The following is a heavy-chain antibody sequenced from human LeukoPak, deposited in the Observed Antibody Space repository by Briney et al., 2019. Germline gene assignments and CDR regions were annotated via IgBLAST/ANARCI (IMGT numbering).Heavy chain of an antibody. CDR3: AKDFGRNLGGPGY. CDR1: GFTFSDYY. J-gene: IGHJ4*02. Sequence: GGSLRLSCAASGFTFSDYYMSWIRQAPVKGLEWVSYISSSGSTIYYEDSVKGRFTISRANAQNSLYLQMNSLRGEDTAVYYCAKDFGRNLGGPGYWGRGTLVIVSS. V-gene: IGHV3-11*01. D-gene: IGHD1-14*01. CDR2: ISSSGSTI.